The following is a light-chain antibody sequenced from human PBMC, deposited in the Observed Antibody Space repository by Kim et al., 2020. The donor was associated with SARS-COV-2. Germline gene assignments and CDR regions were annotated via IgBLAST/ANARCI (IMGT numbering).Light chain of an antibody. Sequence: DIQMTQSPSTLSASVGDRVTITCRASQSISSWLAWYQQKPGKAPKLLIYDASSLESGVPSRFSGSGSGTEFTLTISSLQTDDFATYYCQQYNSYSQYTFGQGTKLEI. CDR1: QSISSW. CDR2: DAS. J-gene: IGKJ2*01. V-gene: IGKV1-5*01. CDR3: QQYNSYSQYT.